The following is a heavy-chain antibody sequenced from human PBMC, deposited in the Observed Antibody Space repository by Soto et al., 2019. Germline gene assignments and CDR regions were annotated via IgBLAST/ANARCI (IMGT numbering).Heavy chain of an antibody. Sequence: EVQLLESGGGLVQPGGSLRLSCAASGFTFSSYAMSWVRQAPGKGLEWVSAISGSGGSTYYADSVKGRFTISRDNSKNTLYLQMNSRRAEDAAVYYCAKGRDGSGSYYPSLFDYWGQGTLVTVSS. J-gene: IGHJ4*02. V-gene: IGHV3-23*01. CDR3: AKGRDGSGSYYPSLFDY. D-gene: IGHD3-10*01. CDR1: GFTFSSYA. CDR2: ISGSGGST.